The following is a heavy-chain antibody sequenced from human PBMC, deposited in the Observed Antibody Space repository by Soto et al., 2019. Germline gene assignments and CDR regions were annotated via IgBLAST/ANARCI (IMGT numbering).Heavy chain of an antibody. CDR2: ISSSSSYI. CDR3: ASGDYCSSTSCSAYFDY. Sequence: PGGSLRISCAASGFTFSSYSMNWVRQAPGKGLEWVSSISSSSSYIYYADSVKGRFTISRDNAKNSLYLQMNSLRAEDTAVYYCASGDYCSSTSCSAYFDYWGQGTLVTVSS. V-gene: IGHV3-21*01. CDR1: GFTFSSYS. J-gene: IGHJ4*02. D-gene: IGHD2-2*01.